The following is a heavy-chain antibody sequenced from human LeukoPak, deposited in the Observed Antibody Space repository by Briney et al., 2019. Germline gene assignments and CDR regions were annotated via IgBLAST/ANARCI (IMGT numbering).Heavy chain of an antibody. Sequence: GGSLRLSCSVSGFTLSNAWMSWVRQAPGKGLEWVGRIKSNTDGGTTDYAAPVKGRFTISRDDSKNTLYLQMKSLKIEDTAVYYCATRHDYSNYWGQRTLVTVSS. CDR3: ATRHDYSNY. CDR1: GFTLSNAW. D-gene: IGHD4-11*01. J-gene: IGHJ4*02. CDR2: IKSNTDGGTT. V-gene: IGHV3-15*01.